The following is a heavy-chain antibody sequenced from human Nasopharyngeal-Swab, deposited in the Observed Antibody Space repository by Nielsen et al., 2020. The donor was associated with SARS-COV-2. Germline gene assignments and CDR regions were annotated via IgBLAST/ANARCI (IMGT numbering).Heavy chain of an antibody. Sequence: SETLSLTCTVSGGSISSSSHYWGWIRQPPGKGLEWIGSIYYSGSTYYNPSLKSRVTISVDTSKNQFSLKLSSVTAADTAVYYCARGASEVVVIVWFDPWGQGTLVTVSS. CDR3: ARGASEVVVIVWFDP. CDR2: IYYSGST. CDR1: GGSISSSSHY. D-gene: IGHD3-22*01. V-gene: IGHV4-39*07. J-gene: IGHJ5*02.